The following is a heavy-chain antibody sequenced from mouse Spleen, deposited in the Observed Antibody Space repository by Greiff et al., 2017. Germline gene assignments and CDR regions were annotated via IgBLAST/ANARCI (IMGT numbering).Heavy chain of an antibody. J-gene: IGHJ2*01. CDR3: ARKGYGIDY. CDR2: IDPSDSYT. V-gene: IGHV1-69*01. Sequence: QVQLQQPGAELVMPGASVKLSCKASGYTFTSYWMHWVKQRPGQGLEWIGEIDPSDSYTNYNQKFKGKATLTVDKSSSTAYMQLSSLTSEDSAVYYCARKGYGIDYWGQGTTLTVSS. D-gene: IGHD1-1*01. CDR1: GYTFTSYW.